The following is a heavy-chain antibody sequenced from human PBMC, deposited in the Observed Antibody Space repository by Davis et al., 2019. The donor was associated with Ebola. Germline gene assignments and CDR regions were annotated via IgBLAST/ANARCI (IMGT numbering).Heavy chain of an antibody. CDR2: IYSGRST. J-gene: IGHJ4*02. D-gene: IGHD3-10*01. CDR3: ARDPRALWFRDHFDY. V-gene: IGHV3-53*01. Sequence: GESLKISCAASGFTFNNYWMHWVRQAPGKGLEWVSVIYSGRSTYYADSVKGRFTISRDNSKNTLYLQMNNLRAEESAIYYCARDPRALWFRDHFDYWGQGTPVTVSS. CDR1: GFTFNNYW.